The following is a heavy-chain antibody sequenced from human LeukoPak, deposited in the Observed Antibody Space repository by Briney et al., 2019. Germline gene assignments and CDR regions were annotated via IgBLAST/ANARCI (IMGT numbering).Heavy chain of an antibody. V-gene: IGHV3-23*01. CDR1: GFTFSSYA. J-gene: IGHJ4*02. D-gene: IGHD3-10*01. CDR2: ISGSGGST. Sequence: GSLRLSCAASGFTFSSYAMSWVRQAPGKGLEWVSAISGSGGSTYYADSVKGRFTISRDNSKNTLYLQMNSLRAEDTAVYYCAKDLVDTMVRGADYWGQGTLVTVSS. CDR3: AKDLVDTMVRGADY.